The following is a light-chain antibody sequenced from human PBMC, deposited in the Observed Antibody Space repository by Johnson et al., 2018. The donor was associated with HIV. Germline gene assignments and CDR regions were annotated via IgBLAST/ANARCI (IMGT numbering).Light chain of an antibody. CDR3: GTWDNGLITYV. V-gene: IGLV1-51*01. CDR1: SSNIGNKY. J-gene: IGLJ1*01. Sequence: QSVLTQSPSVSAAPGQKVTISCSGSSSNIGNKYVSWYQQLPGTAPKVLIYDNSKRPSGIPDRFSGSKSGTSATLGITGLQTGDEADYYCGTWDNGLITYVFGTGTKVTVL. CDR2: DNS.